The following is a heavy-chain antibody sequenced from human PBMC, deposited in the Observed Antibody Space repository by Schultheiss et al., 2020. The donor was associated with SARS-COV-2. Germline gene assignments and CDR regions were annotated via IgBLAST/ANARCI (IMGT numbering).Heavy chain of an antibody. CDR1: GFTFSNAW. CDR2: IRSKANSYAT. V-gene: IGHV3-72*01. D-gene: IGHD3-10*01. CDR3: ARALFTMVRGAKTDFDY. Sequence: GGSLRLSCAASGFTFSNAWMSWVRQAPGKGLEWVGRIRSKANSYATAYAASVKGRFTISRDNANNSLYLQMNSLRAEDTAVYYCARALFTMVRGAKTDFDYWGQGTLVTVSS. J-gene: IGHJ4*02.